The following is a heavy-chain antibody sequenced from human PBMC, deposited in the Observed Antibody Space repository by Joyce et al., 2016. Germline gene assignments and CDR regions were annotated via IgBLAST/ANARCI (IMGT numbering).Heavy chain of an antibody. CDR2: INGNGVYT. J-gene: IGHJ5*02. CDR1: GFTFSSQA. D-gene: IGHD5-18*01. V-gene: IGHV3-23*01. CDR3: AKSGRNSYGYSGS. Sequence: EVQLLESGGGLVQPGGSLRLSCAASGFTFSSQAMNWVRQTPGKGLEWVSGINGNGVYTYYADSVKGRFTISRDKSKNTLYLQMNSLRAEDTAVYYCAKSGRNSYGYSGSWGQGTLVTVSS.